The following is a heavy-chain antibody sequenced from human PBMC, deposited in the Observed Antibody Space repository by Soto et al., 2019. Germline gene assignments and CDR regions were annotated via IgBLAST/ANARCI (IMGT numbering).Heavy chain of an antibody. CDR3: ARVARGSYYYYMDV. CDR1: GGSISSGGYY. Sequence: SETLSLTCTVSGGSISSGGYYWSWIRQHPGKGLEWIGYIYYSGSTYYNPSLKSRVTISVDTSKNQFSLKLSSVTAADTAVYYCARVARGSYYYYMDVWGKGTTVTVSS. J-gene: IGHJ6*03. D-gene: IGHD3-16*01. V-gene: IGHV4-31*03. CDR2: IYYSGST.